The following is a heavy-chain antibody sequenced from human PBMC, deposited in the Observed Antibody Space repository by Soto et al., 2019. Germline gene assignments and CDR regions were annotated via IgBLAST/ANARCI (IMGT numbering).Heavy chain of an antibody. J-gene: IGHJ6*03. D-gene: IGHD2-15*01. CDR1: GYTFTGYY. CDR3: ARGDIEYSYMDV. Sequence: GASVKVSCKASGYTFTGYYMHWVRQAPGQGLEWMGWINPNSGGTNYALKFQGWVTMTRDTSISTAYMEVSRLRSDDTAVYHCARGDIEYSYMDVWGKGTTVTVSS. CDR2: INPNSGGT. V-gene: IGHV1-2*04.